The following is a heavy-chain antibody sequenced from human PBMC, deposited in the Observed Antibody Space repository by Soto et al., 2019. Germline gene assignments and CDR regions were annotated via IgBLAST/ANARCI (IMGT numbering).Heavy chain of an antibody. CDR3: ARVSSSWYVNYYGMDV. Sequence: GGSLRLSCAASGFTFSSYAMHWVRQAPGKGLEWVAVISYDGSNKYYADSVKGRFTISRDNSKNTLYLQMNSLRAEDTAVYYCARVSSSWYVNYYGMDVWGQGTTVTVSS. CDR2: ISYDGSNK. D-gene: IGHD6-13*01. J-gene: IGHJ6*02. V-gene: IGHV3-30-3*01. CDR1: GFTFSSYA.